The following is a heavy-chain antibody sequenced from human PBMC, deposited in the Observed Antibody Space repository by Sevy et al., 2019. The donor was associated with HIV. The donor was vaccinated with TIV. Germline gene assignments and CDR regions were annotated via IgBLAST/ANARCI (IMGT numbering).Heavy chain of an antibody. J-gene: IGHJ5*02. V-gene: IGHV4-34*01. Sequence: SETLSLTCAVYGGSFSGYYWSWIRQPPGKGLEWIGEINHSGSTNYNPSLKSRVTISVDTSKNQFSLKLSSVTAADTAVYYCARVIVVVPAARGWFDPWGQGTLVTVSS. D-gene: IGHD2-2*01. CDR2: INHSGST. CDR1: GGSFSGYY. CDR3: ARVIVVVPAARGWFDP.